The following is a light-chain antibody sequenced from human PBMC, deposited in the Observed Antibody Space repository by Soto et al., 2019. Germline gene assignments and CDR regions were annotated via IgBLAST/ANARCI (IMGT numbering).Light chain of an antibody. J-gene: IGLJ1*01. Sequence: QSALTQPASVSGSPGQPITISCTGTSSDVGGYNYVSWYQQHPGKAPKLMIYDVSNRPSGVSNRFSGSKSGNTASLTISGLQAEDEADYYCSSHTSSSTLPYVFGTGTKSPS. CDR3: SSHTSSSTLPYV. V-gene: IGLV2-14*01. CDR1: SSDVGGYNY. CDR2: DVS.